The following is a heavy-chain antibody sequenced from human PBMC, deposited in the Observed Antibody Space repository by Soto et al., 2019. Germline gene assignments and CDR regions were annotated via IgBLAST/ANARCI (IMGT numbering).Heavy chain of an antibody. CDR3: AKVRVPGIAAAGPGFDY. CDR2: ISGSGGST. V-gene: IGHV3-23*01. J-gene: IGHJ4*02. CDR1: GFTFSSYA. D-gene: IGHD6-13*01. Sequence: GGSLRLSCAASGFTFSSYAMSWVRQAPGKGLEWVSAISGSGGSTYYADSVKGRFTISRDNSKNTLYLQMNSLRAEDTAVYYCAKVRVPGIAAAGPGFDYWGQGTLVTVSS.